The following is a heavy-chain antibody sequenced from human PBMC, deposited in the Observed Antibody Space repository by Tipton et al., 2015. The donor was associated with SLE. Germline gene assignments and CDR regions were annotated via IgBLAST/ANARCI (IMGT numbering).Heavy chain of an antibody. D-gene: IGHD3-10*01. J-gene: IGHJ5*02. CDR2: TYYRSKWYN. Sequence: GLVKPSQTLSLTCAISGDSVSSTRAAWNWIRQSPSGGLEWLGRTYYRSKWYNDYAVSVKSRIAINPDTSKNQFSLHLNSVTPEDTAMYYCARQRGSSDWFDPWGQGTLVTVSS. CDR3: ARQRGSSDWFDP. V-gene: IGHV6-1*01. CDR1: GDSVSSTRAA.